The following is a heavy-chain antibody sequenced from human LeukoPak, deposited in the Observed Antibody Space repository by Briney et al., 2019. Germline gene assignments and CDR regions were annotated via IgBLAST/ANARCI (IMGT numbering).Heavy chain of an antibody. CDR2: IYYSGST. D-gene: IGHD4-23*01. Sequence: PSETLSLTCTVSGGSISSSSYYWGWLRPPPGKGLEWIGSIYYSGSTYYNPSLKSRVTISVDTSKNQFSLKLSSVTAADTAVYYCARDASDVDYGGNSGYCDYWGQGTLVTVSS. J-gene: IGHJ4*02. CDR3: ARDASDVDYGGNSGYCDY. CDR1: GGSISSSSYY. V-gene: IGHV4-39*07.